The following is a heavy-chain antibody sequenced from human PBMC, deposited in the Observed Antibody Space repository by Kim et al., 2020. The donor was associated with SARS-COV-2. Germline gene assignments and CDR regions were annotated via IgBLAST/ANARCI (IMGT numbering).Heavy chain of an antibody. J-gene: IGHJ4*02. CDR2: ITNSGTTI. CDR3: ERSYKITVGY. D-gene: IGHD3-16*01. Sequence: GGSLRPSCAASGFTLSDYSMSWNRQAPGKGLEWISYITNSGTTIYYADSVKGRFTISRDNAKNSLYLQMNSLRAEDTAVYYCERSYKITVGYRGQGTLVT. CDR1: GFTLSDYS. V-gene: IGHV3-11*01.